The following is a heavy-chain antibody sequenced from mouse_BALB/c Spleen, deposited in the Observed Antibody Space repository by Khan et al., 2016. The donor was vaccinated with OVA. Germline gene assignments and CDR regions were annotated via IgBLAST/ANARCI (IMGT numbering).Heavy chain of an antibody. Sequence: EVQLKPSGTVLARPGASVKMSCKASGYSFTSYWMHWVKQRPGQGLEWIGAIYPGNSDTRYNQKFKGKAKLTAVTSASAAYMELISLTNEDSAVYYCTRSYDSYYFDYWGQGTTLTVSS. D-gene: IGHD2-4*01. V-gene: IGHV1-5*01. CDR2: IYPGNSDT. J-gene: IGHJ2*01. CDR3: TRSYDSYYFDY. CDR1: GYSFTSYW.